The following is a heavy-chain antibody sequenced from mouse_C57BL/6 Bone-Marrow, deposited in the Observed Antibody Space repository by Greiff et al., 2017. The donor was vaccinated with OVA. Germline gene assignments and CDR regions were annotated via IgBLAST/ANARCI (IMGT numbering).Heavy chain of an antibody. CDR2: IDPENGDT. CDR3: TTRYYYGSSHYWYFDV. V-gene: IGHV14-4*01. J-gene: IGHJ1*03. CDR1: GFNIKDDY. D-gene: IGHD1-1*01. Sequence: EVQLVESGAELVRPGASVKLSCTASGFNIKDDYMHWVKQRPEQGLEWIGWIDPENGDTEYASKFQGKATITADTSSNTAYLQLSSLTSEDTAVYYCTTRYYYGSSHYWYFDVWGTGTTVTVSS.